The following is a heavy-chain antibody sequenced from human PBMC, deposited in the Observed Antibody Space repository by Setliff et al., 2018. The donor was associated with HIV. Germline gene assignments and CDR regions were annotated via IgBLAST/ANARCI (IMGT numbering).Heavy chain of an antibody. CDR1: GFTFSGSA. CDR3: TRHSTDPWSLLDY. J-gene: IGHJ4*02. Sequence: AGSLRLSCAASGFTFSGSAMHWVRQASGKGLEWVGRIRSKGYGSATAYAASVKGRFTIARDDSKNTAYLQMDRLKTEDTAVYYCTRHSTDPWSLLDYWGQGTLVTVSS. CDR2: IRSKGYGSAT. V-gene: IGHV3-73*01. D-gene: IGHD1-1*01.